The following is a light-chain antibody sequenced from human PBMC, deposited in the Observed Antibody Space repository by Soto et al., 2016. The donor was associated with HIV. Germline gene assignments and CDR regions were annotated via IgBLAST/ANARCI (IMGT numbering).Light chain of an antibody. J-gene: IGLJ1*01. CDR2: NDV. CDR1: NIGSKS. Sequence: SYVLTQPPSVSAAPGKTASISCGGDNIGSKSVHWYQQKPGQAPVLVVYNDVDRPSGIPERFSGSNSGNTATLTISRVEAGDEADYFCQVWHGNSDHYIFGSGTTVTVL. V-gene: IGLV3-21*03. CDR3: QVWHGNSDHYI.